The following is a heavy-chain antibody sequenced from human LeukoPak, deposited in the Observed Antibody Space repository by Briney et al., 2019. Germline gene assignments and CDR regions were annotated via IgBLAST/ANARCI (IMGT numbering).Heavy chain of an antibody. D-gene: IGHD3-16*01. CDR2: INHSKNT. Sequence: PSETLSLTCAVYGGSFRGYYWSWIRQPPGKGLEWIGEINHSKNTNYNPSLKSRVTISVDTSKNQFSLKLSSVTAADTAVYYCARNYASRRYNWFDPWGQGTVVTVSS. CDR1: GGSFRGYY. CDR3: ARNYASRRYNWFDP. V-gene: IGHV4-34*01. J-gene: IGHJ5*02.